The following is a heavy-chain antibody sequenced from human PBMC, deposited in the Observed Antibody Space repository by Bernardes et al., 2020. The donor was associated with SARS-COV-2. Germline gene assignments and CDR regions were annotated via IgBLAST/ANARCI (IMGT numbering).Heavy chain of an antibody. V-gene: IGHV3-23*01. CDR3: AKVLGSPLLMYC. Sequence: GGSLRLSCAASGFTFNNYATNWVRQAPGKGLEWVSGISCSGGSTFYADSVKGRFTISRDNSKNTLYLQMNSLRSEDTAVYVCAKVLGSPLLMYCLGQGTLVTVFS. CDR2: ISCSGGST. J-gene: IGHJ4*02. CDR1: GFTFNNYA. D-gene: IGHD3-10*01.